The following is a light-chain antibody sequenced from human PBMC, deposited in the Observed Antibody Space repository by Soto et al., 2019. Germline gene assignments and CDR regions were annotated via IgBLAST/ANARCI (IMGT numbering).Light chain of an antibody. J-gene: IGKJ5*01. V-gene: IGKV1-9*01. CDR2: AAS. CDR1: QGISSY. Sequence: DIQLTQSPSFLSASVGDRVTITCRASQGISSYLAWYQQKPGKTPKLLIYAASTLQSGVPSRFSGSGSGTEFTLTISSLQPEDFATYYCQQFNSYPITFGQGTRLEMK. CDR3: QQFNSYPIT.